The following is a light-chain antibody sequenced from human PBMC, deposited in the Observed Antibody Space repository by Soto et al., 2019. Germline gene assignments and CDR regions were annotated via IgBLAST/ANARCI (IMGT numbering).Light chain of an antibody. J-gene: IGKJ4*01. CDR3: QQSYSTPLT. Sequence: DTQMTQSPSSLSASVGDRVSITFLASQSISSYLNWYQQKPGEAPKLLIYAASSLQSGVPSRFSGSGSGTDFTLTISSLQPEDFATYYCQQSYSTPLTFGGGTKVDIK. V-gene: IGKV1-39*01. CDR2: AAS. CDR1: QSISSY.